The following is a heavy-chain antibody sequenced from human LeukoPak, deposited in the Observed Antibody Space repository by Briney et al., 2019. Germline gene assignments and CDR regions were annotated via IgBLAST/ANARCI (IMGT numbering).Heavy chain of an antibody. D-gene: IGHD3-16*02. V-gene: IGHV1-8*03. CDR3: ARGGRDYVYVWGVYRYDY. CDR2: MNPNSGNT. J-gene: IGHJ4*02. CDR1: GYTFTSYD. Sequence: AASVKVSCKASGYTFTSYDINWVRQATGQGLEWMGWMNPNSGNTGYAQKFQGRVTITRNTSISTAYMELSSLRSEDTAVYYCARGGRDYVYVWGVYRYDYGGQGPLVTVSS.